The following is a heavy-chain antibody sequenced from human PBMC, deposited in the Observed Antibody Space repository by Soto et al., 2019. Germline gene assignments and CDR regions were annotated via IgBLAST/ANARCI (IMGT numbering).Heavy chain of an antibody. J-gene: IGHJ4*01. V-gene: IGHV1-18*01. D-gene: IGHD3-9*01. CDR3: VRSVLSRLNGYFDWLTHRTCFY. CDR1: GYTFTSYG. Sequence: GASVKVSCKASGYTFTSYGISWVRQAPGQGLEWMGWISAYNGNTNYAQKLQGRVTMTTDTSTSTAYMELRSLRSDGTAVYYCVRSVLSRLNGYFDWLTHRTCFYWG. CDR2: ISAYNGNT.